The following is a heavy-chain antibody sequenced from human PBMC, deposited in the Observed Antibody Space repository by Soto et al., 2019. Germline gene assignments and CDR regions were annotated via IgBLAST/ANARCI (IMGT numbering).Heavy chain of an antibody. CDR2: ISYDGSNK. Sequence: QVQLVESGGGVVQPGRSLRLSCAASGFTFSSYGMHWVRQAPGKGLEWVAVISYDGSNKYYADSVKGRFTISRDNSKNTLYLQMNSLRAEDTAVYYCAKDRSHTYYDILTGSFHYYGMDVWGQGTTVTVSS. CDR1: GFTFSSYG. J-gene: IGHJ6*02. V-gene: IGHV3-30*18. D-gene: IGHD3-9*01. CDR3: AKDRSHTYYDILTGSFHYYGMDV.